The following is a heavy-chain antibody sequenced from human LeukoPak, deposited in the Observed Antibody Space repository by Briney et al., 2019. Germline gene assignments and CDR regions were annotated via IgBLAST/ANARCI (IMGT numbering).Heavy chain of an antibody. J-gene: IGHJ6*03. D-gene: IGHD2-8*01. CDR1: GGSFSGYY. CDR2: INHSGST. Sequence: SESLSLTCAVYGGSFSGYYWSWIRQPAGKGLGWIGEINHSGSTNYNPSLKSRVTISVDTSKNQFSLKLSSVTAADTAVYYCARTVRYYYYYYMDVWGKGTTVTVSS. V-gene: IGHV4-34*01. CDR3: ARTVRYYYYYYMDV.